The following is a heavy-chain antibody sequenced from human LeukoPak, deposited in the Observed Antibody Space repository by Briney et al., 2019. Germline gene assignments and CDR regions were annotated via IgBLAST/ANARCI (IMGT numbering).Heavy chain of an antibody. CDR1: GFTFSSYS. D-gene: IGHD3-9*01. Sequence: KAGGSLRLSCAASGFTFSSYSMNWVRQAPGKGLEWVSSISSSSRYIYYADSVKGRFTISRDNAENSLYLQMNSLRAEDTAVYYCARGGSDILTQHDYWGQGTLVTVSS. CDR3: ARGGSDILTQHDY. J-gene: IGHJ4*02. CDR2: ISSSSRYI. V-gene: IGHV3-21*01.